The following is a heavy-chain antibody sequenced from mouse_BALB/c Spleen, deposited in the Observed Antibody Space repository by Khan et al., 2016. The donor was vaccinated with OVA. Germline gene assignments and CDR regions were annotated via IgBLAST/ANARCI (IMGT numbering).Heavy chain of an antibody. J-gene: IGHJ4*01. CDR2: IWGDGNT. D-gene: IGHD2-2*01. CDR1: GFALTSYG. V-gene: IGHV2-3*01. CDR3: ARLIYAGYDRYAMDY. Sequence: QVQLKESGPGLVAPSQSLSITCSVSGFALTSYGVSWIRQPPRKGLEWLGIIWGDGNTNFHSALRSRLSISRDNSKSQVFLELNSLQADDAATYSCARLIYAGYDRYAMDYWGQGTSVTVSS.